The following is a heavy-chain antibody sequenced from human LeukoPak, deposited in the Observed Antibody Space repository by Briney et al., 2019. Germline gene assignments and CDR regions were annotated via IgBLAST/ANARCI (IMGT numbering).Heavy chain of an antibody. CDR2: VYFSGST. CDR3: ARQEVDIVVVVPATGWFDP. V-gene: IGHV4-39*01. Sequence: KPSETLSLTCTVSGGSISSSSDYWGWIRQPPGKGLEWIGTVYFSGSTYYNPSLKSRVTISVNTSKNQFSLKLSSVTAADTAVYYCARQEVDIVVVVPATGWFDPWGQGTPVTVSS. CDR1: GGSISSSSDY. D-gene: IGHD2-15*01. J-gene: IGHJ5*02.